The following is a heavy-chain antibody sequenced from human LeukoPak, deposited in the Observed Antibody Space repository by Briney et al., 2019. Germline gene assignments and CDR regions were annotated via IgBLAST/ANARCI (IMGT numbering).Heavy chain of an antibody. CDR2: ISGSGGST. CDR1: GFTFSSYA. Sequence: GGSLRLYCAASGFTFSSYAMSWVRQAPGKGLEWVSAISGSGGSTYYADSVKGRFTISRDNSKNTLYLQMNSLRAEDTAVYYCAKEPYYYDSSGYCDYWGQGTLVTVSS. V-gene: IGHV3-23*01. D-gene: IGHD3-22*01. CDR3: AKEPYYYDSSGYCDY. J-gene: IGHJ4*02.